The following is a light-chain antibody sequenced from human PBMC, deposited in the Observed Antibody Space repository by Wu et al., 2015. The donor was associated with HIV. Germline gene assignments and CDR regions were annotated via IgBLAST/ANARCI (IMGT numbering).Light chain of an antibody. J-gene: IGKJ4*01. Sequence: VLTQSPGTLSLPSGERATLSCRASQNITKYLAWYQQRLGQPPRLLIYDVFNRATGIPVRFSGSGSATEFHLTISSLEPEDSAIYYCQQRDVWPLTFGGGTRVEIK. CDR1: QNITKY. CDR3: QQRDVWPLT. CDR2: DVF. V-gene: IGKV3-11*01.